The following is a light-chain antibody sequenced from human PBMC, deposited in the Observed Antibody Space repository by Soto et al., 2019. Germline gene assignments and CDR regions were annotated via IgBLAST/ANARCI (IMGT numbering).Light chain of an antibody. V-gene: IGKV1-39*01. Sequence: DIQMTQSPSSLSASVADRVTITCRASQSISDYLNWYQQRPGEAPKLLIYAASSLQSGVPSRFSGSGPGTDFTLTISSLQPEDFATYYCQQSYSTPWTFGQGTKVDIK. J-gene: IGKJ1*01. CDR3: QQSYSTPWT. CDR1: QSISDY. CDR2: AAS.